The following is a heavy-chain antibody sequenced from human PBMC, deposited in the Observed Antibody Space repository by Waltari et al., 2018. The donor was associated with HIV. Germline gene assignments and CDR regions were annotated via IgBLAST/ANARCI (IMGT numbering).Heavy chain of an antibody. V-gene: IGHV3-74*01. CDR1: GFTFSSYW. CDR2: INSDGRST. D-gene: IGHD3-10*01. Sequence: EVQLVESGGGLVQPGGSLRLSCAASGFTFSSYWMHWVRQAPGKGLGGVSRINSDGRSTNYSGSVKGRFTNCRDNAKNTLYLQMNSPGVEDTAGYYCAPGRGLFDPWGQGTLVTVSS. CDR3: APGRGLFDP. J-gene: IGHJ5*02.